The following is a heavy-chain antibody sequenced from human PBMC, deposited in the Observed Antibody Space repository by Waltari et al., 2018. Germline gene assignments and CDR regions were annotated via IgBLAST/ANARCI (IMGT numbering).Heavy chain of an antibody. CDR3: ARLAVWVAQEDF. J-gene: IGHJ4*01. Sequence: EVQLVESGGGLVQPGGSLSLSCAASGLTFSNYWMTWVRQAPGKGLEWVANIKQDGSEKYYVDSVKGRFTISRDNARNSLFLQMDSLRAEDTAVYYCARLAVWVAQEDFWGQEPWSPSPQ. D-gene: IGHD1-26*01. CDR1: GLTFSNYW. CDR2: IKQDGSEK. V-gene: IGHV3-7*01.